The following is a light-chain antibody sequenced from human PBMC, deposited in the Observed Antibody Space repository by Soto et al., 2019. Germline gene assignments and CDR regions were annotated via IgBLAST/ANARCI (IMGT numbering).Light chain of an antibody. CDR2: DAS. Sequence: EIVLTQSPATLSLSPGERATLSCRASLNINNFLAWYQQRPGQVPRLLIYDASNRATGVPARFSGSGSGTDFTLTISNLEPEDFAVYYCHQRRNCPITFGGGTKVEIK. J-gene: IGKJ4*01. CDR1: LNINNF. CDR3: HQRRNCPIT. V-gene: IGKV3-11*01.